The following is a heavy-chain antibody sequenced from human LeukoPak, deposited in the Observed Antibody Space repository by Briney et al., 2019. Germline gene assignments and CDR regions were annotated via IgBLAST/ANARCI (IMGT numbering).Heavy chain of an antibody. V-gene: IGHV7-4-1*02. Sequence: ASVKVSCKASGYTFTSYAMNWVRQAPGQGLEWMGWINTNTGNPTYAQGFTGRFVFSLDTSVSTAYLQISSLKAEDTAVYYCAREYCSSTSCSAEFDYWGQGTLVTVSS. CDR3: AREYCSSTSCSAEFDY. CDR2: INTNTGNP. CDR1: GYTFTSYA. J-gene: IGHJ4*02. D-gene: IGHD2-2*01.